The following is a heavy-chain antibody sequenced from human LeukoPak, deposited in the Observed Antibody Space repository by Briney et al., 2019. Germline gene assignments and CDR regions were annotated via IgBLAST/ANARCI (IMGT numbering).Heavy chain of an antibody. CDR2: INPSAAST. CDR1: GYIFTGFY. Sequence: ASVKVSCKASGYIFTGFYVHWVRQAPGQGLEWMGVINPSAASTDYAQKLQGRVTMTRDTSTSTVSMELSSLRSEDTAVYYCARAAIAARCYFDYWGQGSLVTVSS. V-gene: IGHV1-46*04. CDR3: ARAAIAARCYFDY. D-gene: IGHD6-6*01. J-gene: IGHJ4*02.